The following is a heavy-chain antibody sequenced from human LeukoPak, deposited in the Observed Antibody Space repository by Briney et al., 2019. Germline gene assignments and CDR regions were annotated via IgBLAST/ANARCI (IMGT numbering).Heavy chain of an antibody. J-gene: IGHJ4*02. V-gene: IGHV3-23*01. CDR1: GLTFSSYA. Sequence: GGSLRLSCAASGLTFSSYAMSWVRQSPGTGLKWFGAISGSGGMTYYADTVKGRFTLSRDNTKHRLYLHMNRLRAEPAAVYHSAKDPAFYASGSYHDYWGQGTLVTVSS. D-gene: IGHD3-10*01. CDR2: ISGSGGMT. CDR3: AKDPAFYASGSYHDY.